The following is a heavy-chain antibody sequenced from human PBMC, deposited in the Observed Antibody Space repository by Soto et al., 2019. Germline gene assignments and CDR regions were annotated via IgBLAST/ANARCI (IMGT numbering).Heavy chain of an antibody. J-gene: IGHJ4*02. CDR3: ARSTYCNGGSCYPQY. V-gene: IGHV3-30*03. CDR1: GFTFSDYG. CDR2: ISSDGSDR. Sequence: QVQVEEFGGGVVRPGRSLRLSCEGPGFTFSDYGFHWVRQAPGKGLEWVAMISSDGSDRYYRDSVQGRFTISRDDSKNTVYLQMNSLRAEDTAMYYCARSTYCNGGSCYPQYWGPGTLVTVSS. D-gene: IGHD2-15*01.